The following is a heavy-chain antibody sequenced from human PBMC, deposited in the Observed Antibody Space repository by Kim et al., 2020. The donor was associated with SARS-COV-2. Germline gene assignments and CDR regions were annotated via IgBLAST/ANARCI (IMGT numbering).Heavy chain of an antibody. J-gene: IGHJ2*01. CDR3: ARGGTMVRGVNLYWYFDL. CDR1: GGSISSGGYY. V-gene: IGHV4-31*03. CDR2: IYYSGST. Sequence: SETLSLTCTVSGGSISSGGYYWSWIRQHPGKGLEWIGYIYYSGSTYYNPSLKSRVTISVDTSKNQFSLKLSSVTAADTAVYYCARGGTMVRGVNLYWYFDLWGRGTLVTVSS. D-gene: IGHD3-10*01.